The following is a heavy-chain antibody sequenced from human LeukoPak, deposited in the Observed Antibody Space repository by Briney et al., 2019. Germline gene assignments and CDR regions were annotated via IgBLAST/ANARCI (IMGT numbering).Heavy chain of an antibody. V-gene: IGHV1-24*01. CDR1: GSTLSDLS. CDR2: SDPEDGET. J-gene: IGHJ2*01. CDR3: VTDRARLFWYFDL. D-gene: IGHD2-21*02. Sequence: ASVKVSCKVSGSTLSDLSIHWVRQAPGKGLEYVGGSDPEDGETFHAQNFQGRVTMTEDTSIDTAYMGLSSLRSEDTAVYYCVTDRARLFWYFDLWGRGTLVTVSS.